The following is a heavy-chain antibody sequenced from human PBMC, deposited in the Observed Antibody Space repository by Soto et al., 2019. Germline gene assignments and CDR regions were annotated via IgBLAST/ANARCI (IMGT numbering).Heavy chain of an antibody. Sequence: ASVKVSCKXSGYTLTELSMHWVRQAPGKGLEWMGGFDPEDGETIYAQKFQGRVTMTEDTSTDTAYMELSSLRSEDTAVYYCSGAAMVFGDYYYGMDVWGQGTTVTVSS. V-gene: IGHV1-24*01. CDR2: FDPEDGET. CDR1: GYTLTELS. CDR3: SGAAMVFGDYYYGMDV. D-gene: IGHD3-3*01. J-gene: IGHJ6*02.